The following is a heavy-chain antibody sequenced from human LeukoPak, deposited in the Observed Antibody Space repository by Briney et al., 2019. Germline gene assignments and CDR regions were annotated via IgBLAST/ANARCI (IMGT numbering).Heavy chain of an antibody. J-gene: IGHJ6*03. CDR1: GGSISSSSYY. CDR3: SVVDYHYYYMDV. CDR2: IYYSGST. Sequence: PSETLSLTCTVSGGSISSSSYYWGWIRQPPGKGLEWIGSIYYSGSTYYNPSLKSRVTISVDTSKNQFSLKLSSVTAADTAVYYCSVVDYHYYYMDVWGKGTTVTVSS. D-gene: IGHD2-2*01. V-gene: IGHV4-39*01.